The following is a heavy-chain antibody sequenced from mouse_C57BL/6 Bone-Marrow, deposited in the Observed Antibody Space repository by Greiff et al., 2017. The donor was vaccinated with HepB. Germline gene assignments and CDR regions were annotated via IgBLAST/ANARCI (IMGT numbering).Heavy chain of an antibody. D-gene: IGHD1-1*01. J-gene: IGHJ4*01. CDR1: GYTFTSYW. Sequence: QVHVKQPGAELVKPGASVKLSCKASGYTFTSYWMQWVKQRPGQGLEWIGEIDPSDSYTNYNQKLKGKATLTVDTSSSTAYMQLSSLTSEDSAVYYCARRYYYGSSSYYAMDYWGQGTSVTVSS. CDR3: ARRYYYGSSSYYAMDY. CDR2: IDPSDSYT. V-gene: IGHV1-50*01.